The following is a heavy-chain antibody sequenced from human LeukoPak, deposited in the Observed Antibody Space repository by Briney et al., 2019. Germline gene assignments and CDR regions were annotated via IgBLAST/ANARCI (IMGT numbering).Heavy chain of an antibody. D-gene: IGHD6-19*01. CDR1: GFTFTNHG. J-gene: IGHJ6*02. Sequence: PGTSVRLSCAASGFTFTNHGFHWVRQAPGKGLEWVSAIWYDGSKECYADSLEGRFSISRDNSKNTVYLQLNNLRAEDTAVYYCARDPQSSMDVWGQGRTVGVSS. CDR3: ARDPQSSMDV. V-gene: IGHV3-33*01. CDR2: IWYDGSKE.